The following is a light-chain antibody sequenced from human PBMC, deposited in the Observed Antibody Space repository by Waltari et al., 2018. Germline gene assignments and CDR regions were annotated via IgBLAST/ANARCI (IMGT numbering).Light chain of an antibody. V-gene: IGKV3-20*01. CDR3: QQYVRLPVT. CDR2: GAS. Sequence: EIVLTHSPGTLSLSPGERATLSCWASQSVGRALAWYQQKRGQAPRLLIYGASTRDSGIPDRFSGSGSGTDFSLTINRLEPEDFAVYYCQQYVRLPVTFGQGTKVEIK. CDR1: QSVGRA. J-gene: IGKJ1*01.